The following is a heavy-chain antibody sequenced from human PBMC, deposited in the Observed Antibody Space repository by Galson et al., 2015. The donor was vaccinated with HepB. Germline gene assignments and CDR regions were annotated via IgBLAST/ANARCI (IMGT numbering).Heavy chain of an antibody. J-gene: IGHJ4*02. CDR2: ISYDGSNK. Sequence: SLRLSCAASGFTFSSYAMHWVRQAPGKGLEWVAVISYDGSNKYYADSVKGRFTISRDNSKNTLYLQMNSLRAEDTAVYYCAKDGDYGSGSYGALFDYWGQGTLVTVSS. D-gene: IGHD3-10*01. CDR1: GFTFSSYA. CDR3: AKDGDYGSGSYGALFDY. V-gene: IGHV3-30*04.